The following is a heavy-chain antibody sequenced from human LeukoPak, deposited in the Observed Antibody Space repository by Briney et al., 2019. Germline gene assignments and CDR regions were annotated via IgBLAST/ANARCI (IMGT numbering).Heavy chain of an antibody. D-gene: IGHD3-10*01. V-gene: IGHV3-64D*06. Sequence: GGSLRLSCSASGFSFSSYAMHWVRQAPGKGVEYVSAISSNGGSTYYADSVKGRFTISRDNSKNTLYLQMSSLRAEDTAVYYCVTDRRGILVRGTTFDYWGQGTLVTVSS. CDR1: GFSFSSYA. CDR2: ISSNGGST. CDR3: VTDRRGILVRGTTFDY. J-gene: IGHJ4*02.